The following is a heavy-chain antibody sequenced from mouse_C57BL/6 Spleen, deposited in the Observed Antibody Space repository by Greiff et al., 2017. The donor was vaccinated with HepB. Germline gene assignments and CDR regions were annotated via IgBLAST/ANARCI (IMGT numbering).Heavy chain of an antibody. CDR1: GYTFTDYE. Sequence: VKLVESGAELVRPGASVTLSCKASGYTFTDYEMHWVKQTPVHGLEWIGAIDPETGGTAYNQKFKGKAILTADKSSSTAYMELRSLTSEDSAVYYCTRPRRYFDVWGTGTTVTVSS. CDR2: IDPETGGT. J-gene: IGHJ1*03. CDR3: TRPRRYFDV. V-gene: IGHV1-15*01.